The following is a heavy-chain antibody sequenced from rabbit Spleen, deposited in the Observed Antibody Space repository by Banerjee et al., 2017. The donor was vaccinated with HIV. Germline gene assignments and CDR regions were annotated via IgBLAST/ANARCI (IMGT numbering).Heavy chain of an antibody. CDR2: INAVTGKA. J-gene: IGHJ4*01. CDR3: ARDAGRGDYIDGVFNL. V-gene: IGHV1S45*01. Sequence: QEQLVESGGDLVKPGAPLTLTCTASGVSFSFSNYMCWVRQAPGKGLQWIACINAVTGKAVYATWAKGRFTFSKTSSTTVTLQMTSLTAADTATYFCARDAGRGDYIDGVFNLWGPGTLVTVS. D-gene: IGHD8-1*01. CDR1: GVSFSFSNY.